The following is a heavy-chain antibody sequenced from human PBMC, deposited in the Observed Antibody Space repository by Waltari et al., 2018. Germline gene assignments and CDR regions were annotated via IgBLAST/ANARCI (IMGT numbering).Heavy chain of an antibody. CDR2: IKQDGSEK. Sequence: EVQLVESGGGSVQPGGSLRLSCAASGMAFRNYWVIWVRQAPGKGLEWVANIKQDGSEKNYVDSVEGRFSISRDNAQNSLYLQMNSLRAEDTAIYYCVTGLTTVTAKDYFDHWGQGALVTVS. D-gene: IGHD4-17*01. J-gene: IGHJ4*02. CDR1: GMAFRNYW. V-gene: IGHV3-7*01. CDR3: VTGLTTVTAKDYFDH.